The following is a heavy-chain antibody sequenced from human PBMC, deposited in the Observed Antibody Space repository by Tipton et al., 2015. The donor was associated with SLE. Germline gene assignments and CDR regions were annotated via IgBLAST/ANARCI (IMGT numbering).Heavy chain of an antibody. Sequence: TLSLTCTVSGGSISSYYWSWIRQPPGKGLEWIGYIYYSGSTYYNPSLKSRVTISVDTSKNQFSLKLSSVTAADTAVYYCARGNYYDSSGYDAFDIWGQGTMVTVSS. CDR3: ARGNYYDSSGYDAFDI. D-gene: IGHD3-22*01. CDR2: IYYSGST. J-gene: IGHJ3*02. V-gene: IGHV4-59*12. CDR1: GGSISSYY.